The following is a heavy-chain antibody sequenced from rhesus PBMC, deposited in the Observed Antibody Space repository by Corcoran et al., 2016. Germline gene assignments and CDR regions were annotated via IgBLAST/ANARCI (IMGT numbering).Heavy chain of an antibody. CDR1: GFTFNIYV. CDR3: SRFDV. V-gene: IGHV3-54*01. J-gene: IGHJ5-1*01. Sequence: EGQMVESGGDLVQPGGSLRLSCAASGFTFNIYVITWVRQAPGKGLEWVAVISSDGSNKQYADSVRDRFTISRDNSRNIVYLQMNNLKLEDTAVYYCSRFDVWGPGVLVIVSS. CDR2: ISSDGSNK.